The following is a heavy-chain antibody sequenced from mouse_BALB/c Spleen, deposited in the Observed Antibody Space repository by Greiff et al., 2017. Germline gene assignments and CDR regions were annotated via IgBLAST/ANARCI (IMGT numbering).Heavy chain of an antibody. CDR1: GFTFSSYA. J-gene: IGHJ2*01. D-gene: IGHD1-3*01. CDR2: ISSGGSYT. CDR3: AREEKNGNYFDY. V-gene: IGHV5-9-4*01. Sequence: EVKVVESGGGLVKPGGSLKLSCAASGFTFSSYAMSWVRQSPEKRLEWVAEISSGGSYTYYPDTVTGRFTISRDNAKNTLYLEMSSLRSEDTAMYYCAREEKNGNYFDYWGQGTTLTVSS.